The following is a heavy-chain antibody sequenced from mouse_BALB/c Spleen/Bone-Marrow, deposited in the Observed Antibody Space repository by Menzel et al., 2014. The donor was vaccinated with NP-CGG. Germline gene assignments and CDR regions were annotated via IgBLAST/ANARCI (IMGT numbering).Heavy chain of an antibody. D-gene: IGHD1-1*01. J-gene: IGHJ2*01. V-gene: IGHV1-4*01. Sequence: QVQLQQSGAGLARPGASVKMSCKASGYTFTSYTMHWVKQRPGQGLEWIGYIYPTTGYTNYNQTFRDKASMTADKSSSTAYMQLSSLTSEDSAVYYCARGVNYNYAYFDYWGQGTTLTVSS. CDR3: ARGVNYNYAYFDY. CDR1: GYTFTSYT. CDR2: IYPTTGYT.